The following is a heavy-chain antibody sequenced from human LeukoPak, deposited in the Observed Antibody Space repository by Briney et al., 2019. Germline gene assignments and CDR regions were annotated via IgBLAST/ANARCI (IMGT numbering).Heavy chain of an antibody. D-gene: IGHD3-22*01. Sequence: SGTLSLTCAVYGGSFSGYYWSWIRQPPGKGLEWIGEINHSGSTNYNPSLKSRVTISVDTSKNQFSLKLSSVTAADTAVYYCARGLGYYDSSGLNTFDYWGQGTLVTVSS. CDR2: INHSGST. V-gene: IGHV4-34*01. CDR3: ARGLGYYDSSGLNTFDY. J-gene: IGHJ4*02. CDR1: GGSFSGYY.